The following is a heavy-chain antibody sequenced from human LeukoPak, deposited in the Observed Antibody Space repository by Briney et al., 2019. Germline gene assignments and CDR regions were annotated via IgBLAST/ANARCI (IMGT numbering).Heavy chain of an antibody. CDR1: GYTFSSYA. Sequence: GASVKVSCKASGYTFSSYAINWVRQAPGQGLEWMGLISTDNGNTRYAQNLQGRVTMTTDTSTSTAYMELKSLRSDDTAVYYCAKDGASRWDSDSYYWFDPWGQGTLVTVSS. V-gene: IGHV1-18*01. J-gene: IGHJ5*02. CDR2: ISTDNGNT. D-gene: IGHD6-13*01. CDR3: AKDGASRWDSDSYYWFDP.